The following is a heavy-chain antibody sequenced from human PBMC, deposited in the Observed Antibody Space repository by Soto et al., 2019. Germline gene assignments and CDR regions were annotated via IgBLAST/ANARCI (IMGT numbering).Heavy chain of an antibody. V-gene: IGHV4-30-2*01. J-gene: IGHJ5*02. CDR2: IHHNGNP. CDR1: GDSINNGGYS. D-gene: IGHD3-22*01. Sequence: SETLSLTCSVSGDSINNGGYSWSWIRQPPGKGLEWIGYIHHNGNPSYTPSLKSRVTMSIDGSRNQFSLKLDSVTAADTAVYYCERYFFDSQFDPWGQGNLVTVSS. CDR3: ERYFFDSQFDP.